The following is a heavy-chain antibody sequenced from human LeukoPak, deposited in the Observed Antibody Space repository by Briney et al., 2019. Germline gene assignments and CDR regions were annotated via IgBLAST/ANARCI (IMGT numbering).Heavy chain of an antibody. Sequence: GGSLRLSCAASGFTVGTNSMSWVRQSPGKGLEWVSVIYSGGSTYYADSVNGRFTISRDNSKNTLYLQMNSLRAEDTAVYYCAKSPREAAAVVDYWGQGTLVTVSS. CDR1: GFTVGTNS. J-gene: IGHJ4*02. CDR3: AKSPREAAAVVDY. D-gene: IGHD6-13*01. V-gene: IGHV3-66*02. CDR2: IYSGGST.